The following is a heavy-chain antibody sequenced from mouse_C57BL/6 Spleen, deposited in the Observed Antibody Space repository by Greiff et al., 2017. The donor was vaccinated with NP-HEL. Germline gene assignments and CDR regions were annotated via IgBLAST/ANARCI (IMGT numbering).Heavy chain of an antibody. CDR2: ISNGGGST. Sequence: EVQRVESGGGLVQPGGSLKLSCAASGFTFSDYYMYWVRQTPEKRLEWVAYISNGGGSTYYPDTVKGRFTSSRDNAKNTLYLQMSRLKSEDTAMYYCAREDDGYFAYWGQGTLVTVSA. CDR1: GFTFSDYY. CDR3: AREDDGYFAY. J-gene: IGHJ3*01. D-gene: IGHD2-3*01. V-gene: IGHV5-12*01.